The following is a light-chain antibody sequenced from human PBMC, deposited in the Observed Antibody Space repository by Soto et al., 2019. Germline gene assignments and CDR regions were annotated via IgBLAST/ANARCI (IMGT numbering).Light chain of an antibody. V-gene: IGKV3-20*01. CDR3: QQYGSSMWT. J-gene: IGKJ1*01. CDR2: HTS. CDR1: QTVNSR. Sequence: EIVLTQSPATLSSSPGERATLSCRASQTVNSRLAWYQHKPGQAPRLLIYHTSNRATGIPARFSGSGSGTDFTLTISRLEPEDFAVYYCQQYGSSMWTFGQGTKVDIK.